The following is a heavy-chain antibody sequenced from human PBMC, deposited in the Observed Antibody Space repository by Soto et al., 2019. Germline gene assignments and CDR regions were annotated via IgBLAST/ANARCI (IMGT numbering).Heavy chain of an antibody. J-gene: IGHJ6*04. Sequence: GESLKISCAASGFTFSTQGMSWVRQAPGKGLEWVAVISYDGSNKYYADSVKGRFTISRDNSKNTLYLQMNSLRAEDTAVYYCAKDTPTGTTIYYYYGMDVWGKGTKVTVSS. D-gene: IGHD1-1*01. CDR3: AKDTPTGTTIYYYYGMDV. CDR2: ISYDGSNK. V-gene: IGHV3-30*18. CDR1: GFTFSTQG.